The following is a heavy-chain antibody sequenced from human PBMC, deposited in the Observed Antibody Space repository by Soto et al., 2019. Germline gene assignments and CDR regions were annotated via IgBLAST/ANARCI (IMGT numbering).Heavy chain of an antibody. CDR3: AKGRTEWGSGPWRFDF. J-gene: IGHJ4*02. Sequence: GGSLRLSCSASGFTFSSYAMSWVRQAPGEGLEWVSAISGSGGSTYYADSVKGRFTISRDSSKNTLDLQMNSLRAEDTAIYYCAKGRTEWGSGPWRFDFYGQGTLVTVSS. CDR1: GFTFSSYA. CDR2: ISGSGGST. D-gene: IGHD6-19*01. V-gene: IGHV3-23*01.